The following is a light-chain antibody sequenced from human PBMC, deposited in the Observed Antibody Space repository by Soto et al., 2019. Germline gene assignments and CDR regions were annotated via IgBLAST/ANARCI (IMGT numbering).Light chain of an antibody. V-gene: IGKV3-15*01. Sequence: EIVMTQSPATLPVSPGERATLSCRASQSVSSNLPWYQKKPGQDPRLLIYDASTRATGIPARFSGGGSGTEFTLTISSLESEDFAVYYCQQYNNCWTFGQGTRVEIK. J-gene: IGKJ1*01. CDR2: DAS. CDR1: QSVSSN. CDR3: QQYNNCWT.